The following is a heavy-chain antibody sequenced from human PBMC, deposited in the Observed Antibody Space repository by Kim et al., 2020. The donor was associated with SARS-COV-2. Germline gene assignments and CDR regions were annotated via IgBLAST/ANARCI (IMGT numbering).Heavy chain of an antibody. CDR2: IIPIFGTA. D-gene: IGHD2-15*01. CDR1: GGTFSSYA. V-gene: IGHV1-69*13. Sequence: SVKVSCKASGGTFSSYAISWVRQAPGQGLEWMGGIIPIFGTANYAQKFQGRVTITADESTSTAYMELSSLRSEDTAVYYCARYRHCSGGSCYFPPQRKGYYFDYWGQGTLVTVSS. CDR3: ARYRHCSGGSCYFPPQRKGYYFDY. J-gene: IGHJ4*02.